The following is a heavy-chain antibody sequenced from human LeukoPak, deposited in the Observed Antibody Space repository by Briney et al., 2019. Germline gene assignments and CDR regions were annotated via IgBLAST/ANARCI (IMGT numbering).Heavy chain of an antibody. J-gene: IGHJ5*02. CDR3: ARDYYDTSGYYSLLS. CDR1: GFSFSNSE. Sequence: PGGSLRLFCAASGFSFSNSETNWVRQAPGKGLEWLSYISGSGSSKYYADSVKGRFTISRDNAKESLYLQMNSLRAEDTAVYYCARDYYDTSGYYSLLSWGQGTLVTVSP. D-gene: IGHD3-22*01. CDR2: ISGSGSSK. V-gene: IGHV3-48*03.